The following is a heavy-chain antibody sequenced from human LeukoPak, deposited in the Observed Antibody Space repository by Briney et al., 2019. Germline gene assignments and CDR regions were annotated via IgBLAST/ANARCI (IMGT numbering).Heavy chain of an antibody. CDR2: LYYRGNT. J-gene: IGHJ6*02. CDR3: ARAHRDSSSWSSGVSGGMDV. CDR1: GGSFSTFSYY. V-gene: IGHV4-39*07. D-gene: IGHD6-13*01. Sequence: SETLSLTCSVSGGSFSTFSYYWGWIRQPPGKGLEWIGNLYYRGNTYYNPSLKSRVTISVDTSKNQFSLKLSSVTAADTAVYYCARAHRDSSSWSSGVSGGMDVWGQGTTVTVSS.